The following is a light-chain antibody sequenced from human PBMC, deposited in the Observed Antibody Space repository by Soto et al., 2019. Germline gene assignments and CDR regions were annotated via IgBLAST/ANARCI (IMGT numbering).Light chain of an antibody. CDR2: KAS. V-gene: IGKV1-5*03. J-gene: IGKJ1*01. CDR3: XXXYRYPWT. CDR1: QSVDTC. Sequence: DIQMTQSPSTLSASVGDRXTITXXASQSVDTCLAWYQQKPGKAPHLLIYKASSLETGVPSRFSGSGSVTEFTLTISSLQPXXXATXXXXXXYRYPWTFGQGTKVEIK.